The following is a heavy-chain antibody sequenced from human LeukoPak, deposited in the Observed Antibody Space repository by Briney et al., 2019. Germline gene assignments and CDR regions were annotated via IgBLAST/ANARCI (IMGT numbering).Heavy chain of an antibody. J-gene: IGHJ4*02. D-gene: IGHD3-3*01. Sequence: KASETLSLTCTVSGYSISSGYYWGWIRQPPGKGLEWIGSIYHSGSTYYNPSLKSRVTISVDTSKNQFSLKLSSVTAADTGVYYCAVNDFWSGYPFDYWGQGTLVTVSS. V-gene: IGHV4-38-2*02. CDR2: IYHSGST. CDR1: GYSISSGYY. CDR3: AVNDFWSGYPFDY.